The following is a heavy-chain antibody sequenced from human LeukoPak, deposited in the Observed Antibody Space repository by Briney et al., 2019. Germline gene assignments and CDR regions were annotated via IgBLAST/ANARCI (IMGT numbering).Heavy chain of an antibody. CDR1: GGSISSGSHY. J-gene: IGHJ6*03. V-gene: IGHV4-61*02. CDR3: ARVGSGYDPNYYYYYYMDV. D-gene: IGHD5-12*01. CDR2: IYTSGST. Sequence: PSETLSLTCTVSGGSISSGSHYWNWIRQPAGNGLEWIGRIYTSGSTNYKLSLKSRVTISIDTSKNQFSLNLSSVTAADTAVYYCARVGSGYDPNYYYYYYMDVWGKGTTVTVSS.